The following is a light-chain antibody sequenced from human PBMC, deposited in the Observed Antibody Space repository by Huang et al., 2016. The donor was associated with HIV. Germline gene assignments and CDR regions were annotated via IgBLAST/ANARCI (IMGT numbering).Light chain of an antibody. CDR3: QQRSNWPRGA. Sequence: EIVLTQSPATLSLSPGERATLSCRASQSVSSYVAWYQQKPGQAPRLLIYDASNRATGIPARFSGSGSGTDFTLTISSLEPEDFAVYYCQQRSNWPRGAFGGGTKVEIK. CDR2: DAS. V-gene: IGKV3-11*01. CDR1: QSVSSY. J-gene: IGKJ4*01.